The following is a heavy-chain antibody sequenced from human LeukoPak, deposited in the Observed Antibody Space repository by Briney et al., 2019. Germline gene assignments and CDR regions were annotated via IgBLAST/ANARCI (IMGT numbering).Heavy chain of an antibody. Sequence: GGSLRLSCAASGFTFSSYSMNWVRQAPGKGLEWVSSISSSSSYIYYADSVKGRFTISRDNAKNTLYLQMNSLRAEDTAVYYCAAYYYDSSGYYHDGFHIWGQGTMVTVSS. CDR3: AAYYYDSSGYYHDGFHI. CDR2: ISSSSSYI. CDR1: GFTFSSYS. V-gene: IGHV3-21*01. D-gene: IGHD3-22*01. J-gene: IGHJ3*02.